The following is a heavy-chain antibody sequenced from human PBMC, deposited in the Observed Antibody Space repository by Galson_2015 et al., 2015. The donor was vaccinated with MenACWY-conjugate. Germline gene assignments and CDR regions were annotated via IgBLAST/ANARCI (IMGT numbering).Heavy chain of an antibody. Sequence: SLRLSCAASGFTSGDYAMSWVRQAPGKGLEWVGFIRSKAYGGTTEYAASAKGRFTISRDDSKSIAYLQMNSLKTEDTAVYYCTRIVGRYYDSSGYYEYYFDYWGQGTLVTVSS. D-gene: IGHD3-22*01. CDR2: IRSKAYGGTT. CDR3: TRIVGRYYDSSGYYEYYFDY. CDR1: GFTSGDYA. V-gene: IGHV3-49*04. J-gene: IGHJ4*02.